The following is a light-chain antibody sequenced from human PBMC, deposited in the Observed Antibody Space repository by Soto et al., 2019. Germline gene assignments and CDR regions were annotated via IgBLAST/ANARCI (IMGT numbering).Light chain of an antibody. CDR3: QQTFSPPYT. CDR2: VAS. Sequence: DIQMTQSLSSLSASVGDRVTITCRASQSISNSLSWYQQKPGKAPKFLIYVASTFQRGVPSRFSGSGSGTDVTLTISSLQPEDVATYYCQQTFSPPYTFGQGTKLEIK. CDR1: QSISNS. J-gene: IGKJ2*01. V-gene: IGKV1-39*01.